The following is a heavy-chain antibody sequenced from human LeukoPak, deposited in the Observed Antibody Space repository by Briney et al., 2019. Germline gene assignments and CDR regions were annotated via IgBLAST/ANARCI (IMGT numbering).Heavy chain of an antibody. CDR3: AKEGIGAAGRRFDC. CDR1: GFTFSSYG. CDR2: IANTGGNT. D-gene: IGHD6-13*01. V-gene: IGHV3-23*01. J-gene: IGHJ4*02. Sequence: PGKSLRLSCAASGFTFSSYGMHWVRQAPGKGLQWVSSIANTGGNTYYADSVRGRFTISRDNSKNTLYLQMNSLRDEDTAVYYCAKEGIGAAGRRFDCWGQGTPVTVSS.